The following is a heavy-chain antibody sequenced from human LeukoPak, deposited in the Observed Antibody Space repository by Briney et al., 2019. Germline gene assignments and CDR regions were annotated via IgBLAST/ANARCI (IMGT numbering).Heavy chain of an antibody. J-gene: IGHJ5*02. Sequence: SQTLSLTCAVSGGSINSGGYSWSWIRQPPGKGLEWMGYIYHSGSTYYNPSLKSRVTMSVDRSKNHFSLKLNSVTAADTAVYYCARAPLWFGELLPQGKFDPWGQGILVSVSS. CDR1: GGSINSGGYS. D-gene: IGHD3-10*01. CDR2: IYHSGST. V-gene: IGHV4-30-2*01. CDR3: ARAPLWFGELLPQGKFDP.